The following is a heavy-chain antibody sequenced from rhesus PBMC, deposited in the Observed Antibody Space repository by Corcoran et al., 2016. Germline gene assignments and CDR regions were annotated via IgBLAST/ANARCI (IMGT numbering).Heavy chain of an antibody. CDR2: IGGSSGST. CDR1: GYSINSGYG. D-gene: IGHD4-23*01. CDR3: VRLLYRNYAWYFDL. V-gene: IGHV4-127*01. J-gene: IGHJ2*01. Sequence: QVQLQESGPGLAKPSETLSLTCVVSGYSINSGYGWSWIRQPPGKGLEWIGYIGGSSGSTNYHPSPKIRVTISIDTSKNQFSLRLTSVTAADTAIYYCVRLLYRNYAWYFDLWGPGTPITISS.